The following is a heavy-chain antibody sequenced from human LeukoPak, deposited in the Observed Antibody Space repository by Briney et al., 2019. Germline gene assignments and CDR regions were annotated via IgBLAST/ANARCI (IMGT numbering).Heavy chain of an antibody. V-gene: IGHV3-30*04. D-gene: IGHD3-22*01. Sequence: GRSLRLSCAASGFTFSSYAMHWVRQAPGKGLEGVAGISYYGSNKYYADSVKGRFTISRDNSKITLYLQMNSLRAEDTAVYYCARAPCITMIVVPCYFDYWGQGTLVTVSS. CDR2: ISYYGSNK. J-gene: IGHJ4*02. CDR3: ARAPCITMIVVPCYFDY. CDR1: GFTFSSYA.